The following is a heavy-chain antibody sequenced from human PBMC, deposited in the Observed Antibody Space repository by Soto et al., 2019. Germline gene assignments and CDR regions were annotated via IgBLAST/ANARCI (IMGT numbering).Heavy chain of an antibody. V-gene: IGHV3-23*01. CDR3: ATAYLVWSSEQPYYFDY. D-gene: IGHD3-16*01. CDR1: GFTFSNYA. Sequence: GGSLRLACAASGFTFSNYAMTWVRQGPGKGLEWVSGISGSGGRSYYADSVKGRLTIYRDPSKSTLYLQMNSVRAKDMAVYYCATAYLVWSSEQPYYFDYWAQGTLVSFSS. CDR2: ISGSGGRS. J-gene: IGHJ4*02.